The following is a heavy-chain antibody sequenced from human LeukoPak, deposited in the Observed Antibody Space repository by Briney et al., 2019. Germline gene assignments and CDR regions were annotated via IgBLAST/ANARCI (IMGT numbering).Heavy chain of an antibody. Sequence: PGGSLRLSCAASGFTFSRSWMHWVRQAPGKGLVWVSRINDDGSTTSYADSVKGRFTISRDNAKNTLYLQMNSLRAEDTAVYYCARLAYGLYFDHWGQGTLVTVSS. CDR2: INDDGSTT. CDR1: GFTFSRSW. CDR3: ARLAYGLYFDH. V-gene: IGHV3-74*01. D-gene: IGHD4-17*01. J-gene: IGHJ4*02.